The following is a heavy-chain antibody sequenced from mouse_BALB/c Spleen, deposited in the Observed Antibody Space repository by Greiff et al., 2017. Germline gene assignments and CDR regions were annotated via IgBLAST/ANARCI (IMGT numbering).Heavy chain of an antibody. CDR2: ISSGSSTI. Sequence: DVMLVESGGGLVQPGGSRKLSCAASGFTFSSFGMHWVRQAPEKGLEWVAYISSGSSTIYYADTVKGRFTISRDNPKNTLFLQMTSLRSEDTAMYYCAGFDYWGQGTTLTVSS. CDR1: GFTFSSFG. CDR3: AGFDY. V-gene: IGHV5-17*02. J-gene: IGHJ2*01.